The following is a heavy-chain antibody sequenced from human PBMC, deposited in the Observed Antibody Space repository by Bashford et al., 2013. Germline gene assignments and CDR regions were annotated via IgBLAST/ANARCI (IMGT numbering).Heavy chain of an antibody. V-gene: IGHV4-39*07. Sequence: SETLSLTCTVSGGSISSSSYYWGWIRQPPGKGLEWIGSIYYSGSTYYNPSLKSRVTISVDTSKNQFSLKLSSVTAADTAVYYCARERGDYNDYGFDYWGQGTLVTVSS. D-gene: IGHD4-11*01. CDR2: IYYSGST. J-gene: IGHJ4*02. CDR3: ARERGDYNDYGFDY. CDR1: GGSISSSSYY.